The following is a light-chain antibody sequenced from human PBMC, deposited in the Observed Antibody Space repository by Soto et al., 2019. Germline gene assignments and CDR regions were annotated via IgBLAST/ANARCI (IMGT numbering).Light chain of an antibody. Sequence: DIQMTQSPSTLSSSFGDRVTITCRATQTINTRLAWYQQKPGKAPKLLIYDASSLESGVPSRFSGSGSGTDFTLTISSLQPEDVATYYCQKYNSAPRTFGQGTKVDI. CDR3: QKYNSAPRT. V-gene: IGKV1-5*01. J-gene: IGKJ1*01. CDR2: DAS. CDR1: QTINTR.